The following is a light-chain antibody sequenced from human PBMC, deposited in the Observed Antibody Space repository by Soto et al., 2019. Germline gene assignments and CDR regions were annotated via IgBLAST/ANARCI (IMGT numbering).Light chain of an antibody. CDR1: QSISSY. CDR2: AAS. Sequence: DIQMTQSPSSLSASVGDRVTITCRASQSISSYLNWYRQRPGQAPNLLIYAASNLQSGVPSRFSGSGSGTDFTLTISSLQPEDFATYYCQQSYSSPWTFGQGTKVDIK. V-gene: IGKV1-39*01. J-gene: IGKJ1*01. CDR3: QQSYSSPWT.